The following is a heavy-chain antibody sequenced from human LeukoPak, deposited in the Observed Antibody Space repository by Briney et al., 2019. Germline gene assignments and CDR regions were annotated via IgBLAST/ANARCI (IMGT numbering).Heavy chain of an antibody. CDR1: GGSISSGSSY. Sequence: SQTLSLTCTVSGGSISSGSSYWSWIRQPAGKGLEWIGRIYTSGSTNYNPSLKSRVTIPVDTSKNQFSLKLSSVTAADTAVYYCARDAVRQLDYWGQGTLVTVSS. D-gene: IGHD6-13*01. CDR2: IYTSGST. J-gene: IGHJ4*02. V-gene: IGHV4-61*02. CDR3: ARDAVRQLDY.